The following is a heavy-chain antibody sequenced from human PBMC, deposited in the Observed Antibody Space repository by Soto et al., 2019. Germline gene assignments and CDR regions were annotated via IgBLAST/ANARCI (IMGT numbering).Heavy chain of an antibody. Sequence: EVQLVESGGGLVQPGGSLKLSCAASGFTFSGSAMHWVRQASGKGLEWVGRIRSKANSYATAYTASVKGRFTISRDDSKNKEYLPMHSLTTEDTATYYCTVYGQARTTSLAARGRGTLVTVSS. CDR2: IRSKANSYAT. CDR1: GFTFSGSA. J-gene: IGHJ4*02. V-gene: IGHV3-73*02. D-gene: IGHD1-1*01. CDR3: TVYGQARTTSLAA.